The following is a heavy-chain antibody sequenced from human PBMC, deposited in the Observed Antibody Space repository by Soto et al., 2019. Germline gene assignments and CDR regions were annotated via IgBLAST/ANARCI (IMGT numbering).Heavy chain of an antibody. D-gene: IGHD3-22*01. Sequence: GSLRLSCAASGFTFSSYGMHWVRQAPGKGLEWVAVIWYDGSNKYYADSVKGRLTISRDNSKNTPYLQMNSLRAEDTAVYYCAREGGAVVVITDDAFDIWGQGTMVTVSS. CDR2: IWYDGSNK. J-gene: IGHJ3*02. V-gene: IGHV3-33*01. CDR3: AREGGAVVVITDDAFDI. CDR1: GFTFSSYG.